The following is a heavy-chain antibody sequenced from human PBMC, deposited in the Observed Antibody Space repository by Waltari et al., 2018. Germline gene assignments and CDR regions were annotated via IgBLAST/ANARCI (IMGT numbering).Heavy chain of an antibody. V-gene: IGHV3-48*03. D-gene: IGHD6-25*01. CDR2: IISSGSTI. CDR3: ARAGGSYGMDV. CDR1: GFTFSSYE. J-gene: IGHJ6*02. Sequence: EVQLVESGGGLVQPGGSLRLSCAASGFTFSSYEMNWVRQAPGKGREWVSYIISSGSTIYYADSVKGRFTISRDNAKNSLYLQMNSLRAEDTAVYYCARAGGSYGMDVWGQGTTVTVSS.